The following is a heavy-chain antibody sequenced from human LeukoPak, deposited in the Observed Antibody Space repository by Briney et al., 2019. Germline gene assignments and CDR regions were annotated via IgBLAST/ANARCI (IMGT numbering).Heavy chain of an antibody. CDR1: GFTFSSYA. CDR3: AKDRRYSSSWYRSAFYGMDV. J-gene: IGHJ6*02. V-gene: IGHV3-23*01. Sequence: PGGSLRLSCAAPGFTFSSYAMSWVRQAPGKGLEWVSAISGSGGSTYYADSVKGRFTISRDNSKNTLYLQMNSLRAEDTAVYYCAKDRRYSSSWYRSAFYGMDVWGQGTTVTVSS. D-gene: IGHD6-13*01. CDR2: ISGSGGST.